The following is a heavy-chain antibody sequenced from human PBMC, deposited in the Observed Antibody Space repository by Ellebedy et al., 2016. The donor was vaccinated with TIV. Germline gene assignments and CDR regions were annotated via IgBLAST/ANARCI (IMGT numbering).Heavy chain of an antibody. CDR3: AKDPGY. J-gene: IGHJ4*02. CDR1: GFTFSSYG. Sequence: GGSLRLXCAASGFTFSSYGMHWVRQAPGKGLEWVAVISYDGSNKYYADSVKGRFTISRDNSKNTLYLQMNSLRAEDTAVYYCAKDPGYWGQGTLVTVSS. CDR2: ISYDGSNK. V-gene: IGHV3-30*18.